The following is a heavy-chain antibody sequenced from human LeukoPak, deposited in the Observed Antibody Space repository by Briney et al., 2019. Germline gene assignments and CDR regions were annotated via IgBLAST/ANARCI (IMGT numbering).Heavy chain of an antibody. CDR3: ARHWRASTWFDY. CDR2: IYSGGST. Sequence: GGSLRLSCAASGFTVSSNYMSWVRQAPGKGLEWVSVIYSGGSTYYADSVKGRFTISRDNSKNTLYLQMNSLRAEDTAVYYCARHWRASTWFDYWGQGTLVTVSS. V-gene: IGHV3-53*01. D-gene: IGHD1-26*01. J-gene: IGHJ4*02. CDR1: GFTVSSNY.